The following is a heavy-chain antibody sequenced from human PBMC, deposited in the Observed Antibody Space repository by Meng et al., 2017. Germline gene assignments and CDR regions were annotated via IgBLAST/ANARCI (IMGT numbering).Heavy chain of an antibody. CDR1: GYTFPDYW. V-gene: IGHV1-2*06. CDR2: INPKSGDT. CDR3: ARDEDISAAGKLFGDY. D-gene: IGHD6-13*01. Sequence: LALGELGAEVKEAGAPGKVSCKASGYTFPDYWLHWVRRAPGQGLEWMGRINPKSGDTHYAQRFQGRVTMTGDTSISTAYMELSGLRSDDTAMYYCARDEDISAAGKLFGDYWGQGTLVTVSS. J-gene: IGHJ4*02.